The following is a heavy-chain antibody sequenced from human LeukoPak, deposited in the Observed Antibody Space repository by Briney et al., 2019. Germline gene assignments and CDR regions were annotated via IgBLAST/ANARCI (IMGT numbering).Heavy chain of an antibody. Sequence: SETLSLTCTVSGGSISSYYWSWIRQPSGKGLEWIGYIYYSGSTNYNPSLKSRVTISVDTSKNQFSLKLSSVTAADTAVYYCARARARATVTTSLFDYWGQGTLVTVSS. J-gene: IGHJ4*02. CDR2: IYYSGST. CDR3: ARARARATVTTSLFDY. D-gene: IGHD4-17*01. V-gene: IGHV4-59*01. CDR1: GGSISSYY.